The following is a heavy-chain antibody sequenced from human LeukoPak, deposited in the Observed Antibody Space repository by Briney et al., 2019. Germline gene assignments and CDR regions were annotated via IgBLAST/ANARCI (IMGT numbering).Heavy chain of an antibody. CDR3: AKGPLRGTAAAIDY. D-gene: IGHD2-2*01. CDR2: IYSGGST. V-gene: IGHV3-53*05. CDR1: GFTVSNNY. Sequence: GGSLRLSCAASGFTVSNNYMSWVRQAPGKGLEWVSAIYSGGSTFYADSVKGRFTISRDISTDTLWLQMDSLRTEDTAVYYCAKGPLRGTAAAIDYWGQGTLVTVSS. J-gene: IGHJ4*02.